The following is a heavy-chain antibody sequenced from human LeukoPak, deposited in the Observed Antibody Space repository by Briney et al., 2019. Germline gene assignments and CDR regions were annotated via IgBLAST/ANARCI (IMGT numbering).Heavy chain of an antibody. J-gene: IGHJ4*02. Sequence: PGGSLRLSCAASGFTFDDYGMSWVRQAPGKGLEWVALIIWNGGITYYGDSVKGRFSISRDNAKNSLYLQMKRLRAEDTAVYHCARVSADYGAEFDYWGQGTLVTVSS. V-gene: IGHV3-20*01. D-gene: IGHD4-17*01. CDR3: ARVSADYGAEFDY. CDR1: GFTFDDYG. CDR2: IIWNGGIT.